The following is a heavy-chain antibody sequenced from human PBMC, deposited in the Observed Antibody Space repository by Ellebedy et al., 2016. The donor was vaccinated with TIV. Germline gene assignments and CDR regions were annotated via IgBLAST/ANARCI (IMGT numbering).Heavy chain of an antibody. V-gene: IGHV1-69*10. J-gene: IGHJ4*02. D-gene: IGHD5-24*01. CDR1: GGTFSSYA. CDR3: ARDLGRGLGSDFDY. Sequence: ASVKVSCKASGGTFSSYAISWVRQAPGQGLERMGGIIPILGIANYAQKFQGRVTITADKSTSTAYMELSSLRSEDTAVYYCARDLGRGLGSDFDYWGQGTLVTVSS. CDR2: IIPILGIA.